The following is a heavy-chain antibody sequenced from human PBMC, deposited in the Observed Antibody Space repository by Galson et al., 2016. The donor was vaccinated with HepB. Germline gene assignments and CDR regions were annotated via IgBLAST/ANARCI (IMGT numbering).Heavy chain of an antibody. V-gene: IGHV4-59*12. Sequence: ETLSLTCTVSGGSINNYFWSWIRQTPGKRLEWIGYIYDSGSTNYNPSLKSRVTMSVDTSKNQFSLRLTSVTAADTAIYYCARLGRDYGVPHRIDFWGQETLVTVSS. D-gene: IGHD4-17*01. CDR2: IYDSGST. CDR1: GGSINNYF. CDR3: ARLGRDYGVPHRIDF. J-gene: IGHJ4*02.